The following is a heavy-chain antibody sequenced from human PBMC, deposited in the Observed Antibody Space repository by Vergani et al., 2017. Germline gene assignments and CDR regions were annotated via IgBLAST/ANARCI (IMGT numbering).Heavy chain of an antibody. CDR2: IVVGSGNT. CDR1: GFTFTSSA. CDR3: ARGRRVSEYFQH. V-gene: IGHV1-58*02. J-gene: IGHJ1*01. Sequence: QMQLVQSGPEVKKPGTSVKVSCKASGFTFTSSAMQWVRQARGQRLEWIGWIVVGSGNTNYAQKFQERVTITRDMSTSTAYMELSSLRSDDTAVYYCARGRRVSEYFQHWGQGTLVTVSS.